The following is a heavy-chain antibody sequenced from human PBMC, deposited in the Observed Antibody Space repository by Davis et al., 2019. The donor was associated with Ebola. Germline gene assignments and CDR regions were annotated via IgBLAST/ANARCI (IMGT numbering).Heavy chain of an antibody. Sequence: HTGGSLRLSCAASGFAFSSYWMHWVRQAPGKGLVWVSRIKGDESTTDYADSVKGRFTISRDNAKNTLYLQMNSLRVEDTAVYYCAPTGFCSGGDCNSGASAYWGQGTLVTVSS. CDR2: IKGDESTT. CDR3: APTGFCSGGDCNSGASAY. J-gene: IGHJ4*02. V-gene: IGHV3-74*01. CDR1: GFAFSSYW. D-gene: IGHD2-15*01.